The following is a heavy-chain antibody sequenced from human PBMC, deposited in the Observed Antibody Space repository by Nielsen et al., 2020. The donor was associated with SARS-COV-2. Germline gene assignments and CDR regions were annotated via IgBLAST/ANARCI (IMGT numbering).Heavy chain of an antibody. J-gene: IGHJ4*02. D-gene: IGHD3-22*01. CDR3: AHSRETQFTYYYDSSYFDY. Sequence: SGPTLVKPPQTLTLTCTFSGFSLSTSGVGVGWIRQPPGKALEWLALIYWNDDKRYSPSLKSRLTITKDTSKNQVVLTMTNMDPVDTATYYCAHSRETQFTYYYDSSYFDYWGQGTLVTVSS. CDR2: IYWNDDK. V-gene: IGHV2-5*01. CDR1: GFSLSTSGVG.